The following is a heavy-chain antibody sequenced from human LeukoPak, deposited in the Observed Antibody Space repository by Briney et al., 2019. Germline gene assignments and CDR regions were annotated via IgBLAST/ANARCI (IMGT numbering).Heavy chain of an antibody. V-gene: IGHV1-69*01. D-gene: IGHD1-26*01. CDR1: GGTFSSYA. Sequence: SVKVSCKASGGTFSSYAISWVRQAPGQGLEWMGGIIPIFGTANYAQKFQGRVTITADESTSTAYMELSSLRSEDTAVYYCASGRPYSGSRHTHFQHWGQGTLVTVSS. CDR2: IIPIFGTA. J-gene: IGHJ1*01. CDR3: ASGRPYSGSRHTHFQH.